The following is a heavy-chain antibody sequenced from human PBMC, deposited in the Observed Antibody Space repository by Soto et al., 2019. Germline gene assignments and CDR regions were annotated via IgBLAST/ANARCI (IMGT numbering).Heavy chain of an antibody. CDR1: GFTFSSYA. CDR3: ARDLGVIIAGFDS. J-gene: IGHJ4*02. V-gene: IGHV3-30-3*01. CDR2: ISYDGSNK. Sequence: GGSLRLSCAASGFTFSSYAMHWVRQAPGKGLEWVAVISYDGSNKYYADSVKGRFTISRDNSKNTLYLQMNSLRAEDTAVYYCARDLGVIIAGFDSWGQGTLVPVSS. D-gene: IGHD3-10*01.